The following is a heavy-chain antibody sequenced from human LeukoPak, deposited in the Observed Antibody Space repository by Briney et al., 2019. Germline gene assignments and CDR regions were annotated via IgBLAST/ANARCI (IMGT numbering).Heavy chain of an antibody. D-gene: IGHD4-11*01. CDR1: GFTFSHYG. Sequence: PGRSLRLSCATSGFTFSHYGMHWVRQAPAKGLEWVAVIWSDGTNRYYGDPVKGRFTISRDNFQRTVYLQMDSLRAEDTAVYYCAKDARRGFDYSNSLDKWGQGTLVTVSS. CDR3: AKDARRGFDYSNSLDK. J-gene: IGHJ4*02. CDR2: IWSDGTNR. V-gene: IGHV3-33*06.